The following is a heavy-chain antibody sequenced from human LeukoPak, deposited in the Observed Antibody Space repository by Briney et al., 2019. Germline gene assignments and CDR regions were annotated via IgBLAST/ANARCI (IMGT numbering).Heavy chain of an antibody. D-gene: IGHD6-19*01. CDR2: ISSSSSYI. V-gene: IGHV3-21*01. CDR3: ARGNIGVGGTVY. J-gene: IGHJ4*02. Sequence: GGSLRLSCAASGFTFSSYSMNWVRQAPGKGLEWVSSISSSSSYIYYADSVKGRFTISRDNAKNSLYLQMNSLRAEDTAVYYCARGNIGVGGTVYWGQGTLVTVSS. CDR1: GFTFSSYS.